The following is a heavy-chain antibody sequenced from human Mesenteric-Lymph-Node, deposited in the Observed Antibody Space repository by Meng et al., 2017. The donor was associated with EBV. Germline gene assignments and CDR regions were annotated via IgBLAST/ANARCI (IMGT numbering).Heavy chain of an antibody. CDR1: GGSISRGGYY. CDR3: AREEYYYGSGSTTGKAFDI. V-gene: IGHV4-30-4*01. D-gene: IGHD3-10*01. Sequence: QVQLQESGPGLVKPPQPLSLTCAVSGGSISRGGYYWSWIRQPPGKGLEWIGYIYYSGSTYYNPSLKSRVTISVDTSKNQFSLKLSSVTAADTAVYYCAREEYYYGSGSTTGKAFDIWGQGTMVTVSS. J-gene: IGHJ3*02. CDR2: IYYSGST.